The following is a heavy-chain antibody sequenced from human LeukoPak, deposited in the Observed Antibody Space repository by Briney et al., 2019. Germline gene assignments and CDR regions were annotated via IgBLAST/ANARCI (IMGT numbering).Heavy chain of an antibody. CDR2: ISTSSSTI. J-gene: IGHJ6*02. CDR1: GFTFSSYS. CDR3: ARDSGPYGDYRYYYYGMDV. Sequence: PGGSLRLSCAASGFTFSSYSMNWVRQAPGKGLEWVSYISTSSSTIYYADSVKGRFTISRDNAKNSLYLQMNSLRAEDTAVYYCARDSGPYGDYRYYYYGMDVWGQGTTVTVSS. V-gene: IGHV3-48*04. D-gene: IGHD4-17*01.